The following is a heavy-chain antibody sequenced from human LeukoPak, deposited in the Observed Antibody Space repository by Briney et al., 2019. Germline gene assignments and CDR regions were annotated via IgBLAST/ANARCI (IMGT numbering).Heavy chain of an antibody. CDR1: GYSLTSNW. V-gene: IGHV5-10-1*01. J-gene: IGHJ5*02. D-gene: IGHD1-1*01. CDR2: IDPSDSYT. Sequence: GESLKISCKGSGYSLTSNWISWVRQVPGKGLEWMGRIDPSDSYTNYSPSFQGHVTISADKSISTAYLQSSSLKASETAMYYCPRQPEGTWFDPWGQGTLVTVSS. CDR3: PRQPEGTWFDP.